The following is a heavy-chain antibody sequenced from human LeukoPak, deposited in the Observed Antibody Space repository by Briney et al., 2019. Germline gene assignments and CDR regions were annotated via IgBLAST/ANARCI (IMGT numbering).Heavy chain of an antibody. CDR2: IYYSGST. CDR1: GGSISSYY. D-gene: IGHD2-2*02. Sequence: SETLSLTCTVSGGSISSYYWSWIRQPPGKGLEWIGYIYYSGSTNHNPSLKSRVTISVDTSKNQFSLKLSSVTAADTAVYYCARADCSSTSCYRSYYYYMDVWGKGTTVTVSS. J-gene: IGHJ6*03. V-gene: IGHV4-59*01. CDR3: ARADCSSTSCYRSYYYYMDV.